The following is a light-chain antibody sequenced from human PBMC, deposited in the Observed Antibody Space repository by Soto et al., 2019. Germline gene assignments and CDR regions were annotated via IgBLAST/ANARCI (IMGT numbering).Light chain of an antibody. J-gene: IGLJ1*01. V-gene: IGLV2-18*02. CDR3: SSHAGSSVV. CDR2: EVN. Sequence: LTQPASVSGSPGQSITISCTGTSSDIGSYNRVSWYQQPPGTAPKLIIYEVNNRPSGVPDRFSGSKSGNTASLTISGLQAEDEADYYCSSHAGSSVVFGTGTKVTVL. CDR1: SSDIGSYNR.